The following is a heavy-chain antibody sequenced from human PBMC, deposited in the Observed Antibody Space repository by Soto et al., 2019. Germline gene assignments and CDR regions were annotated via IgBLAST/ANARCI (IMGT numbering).Heavy chain of an antibody. V-gene: IGHV3-11*05. D-gene: IGHD3-9*01. Sequence: QVQLVESGGGLVKPGGSLRLSCAASGFTFSDYYMSWSRQAPGKGLEWVAYIGSSSSYTNYADSVKGRFTISRDNAKNSLYLQMNSLRAEDTAVYYCARDADILTGSDAFDIWGQGTMVTVSS. J-gene: IGHJ3*02. CDR3: ARDADILTGSDAFDI. CDR2: IGSSSSYT. CDR1: GFTFSDYY.